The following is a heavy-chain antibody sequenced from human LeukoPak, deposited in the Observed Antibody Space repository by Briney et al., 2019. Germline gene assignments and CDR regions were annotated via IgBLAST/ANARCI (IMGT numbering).Heavy chain of an antibody. J-gene: IGHJ4*02. CDR2: IIPILGIA. Sequence: GSSVKVSCKASGGTFSSYAISWVRQAPGQGLEWMGRIIPILGIANYAQKFQGRVTITADKSTSTAYMELSSLRSEDTAVYYCASDDFWSGYGNAFDYWGQGTLVTVSS. D-gene: IGHD3-3*01. CDR3: ASDDFWSGYGNAFDY. V-gene: IGHV1-69*04. CDR1: GGTFSSYA.